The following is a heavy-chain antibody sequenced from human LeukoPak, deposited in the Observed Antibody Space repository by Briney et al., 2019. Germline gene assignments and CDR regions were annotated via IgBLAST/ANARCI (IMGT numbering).Heavy chain of an antibody. CDR1: GFTFSSYS. CDR3: ARDPRYYYGSGYFATYYYYYMDV. CDR2: ISSSSSTI. D-gene: IGHD3-10*01. V-gene: IGHV3-48*04. Sequence: QPGGSLRLSCAASGFTFSSYSMNWVRQAPGKGLEWVSYISSSSSTIYYADSVKGRFTISRDSAKNSLYLQMNSLRAEDTAVYYCARDPRYYYGSGYFATYYYYYMDVWGKGTTVTVSS. J-gene: IGHJ6*03.